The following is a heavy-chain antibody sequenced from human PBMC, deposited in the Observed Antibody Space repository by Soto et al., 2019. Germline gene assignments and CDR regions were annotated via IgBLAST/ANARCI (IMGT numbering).Heavy chain of an antibody. CDR1: GGSFSGYH. CDR2: IHHDGST. J-gene: IGHJ4*02. Sequence: QVQLQQWGAGLLKPSETLSLTCDVYGGSFSGYHWIWIRQPPGKGLEWIGEIHHDGSTNYIPSLNSPVTISLATSKTQCSLNLNSVNAADTAVYYCARGQYDKWPPPAYWGQGTPVTVSS. CDR3: ARGQYDKWPPPAY. V-gene: IGHV4-34*02. D-gene: IGHD3-22*01.